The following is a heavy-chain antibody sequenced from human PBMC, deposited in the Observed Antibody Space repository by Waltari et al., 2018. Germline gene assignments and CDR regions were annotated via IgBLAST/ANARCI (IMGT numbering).Heavy chain of an antibody. CDR3: ARSYSSGYYETPWDY. D-gene: IGHD3-22*01. J-gene: IGHJ4*02. V-gene: IGHV3-7*01. CDR1: GFTFSSHW. Sequence: EVQLVESGGGLVQPGGSLRLSCAASGFTFSSHWWTLVRPARGKGLEGVANIKQDGSEKYYVDSVKGRFTISRDNAKNSLYLQMKSLRAEDTAVYYCARSYSSGYYETPWDYWGQGTLVTVSS. CDR2: IKQDGSEK.